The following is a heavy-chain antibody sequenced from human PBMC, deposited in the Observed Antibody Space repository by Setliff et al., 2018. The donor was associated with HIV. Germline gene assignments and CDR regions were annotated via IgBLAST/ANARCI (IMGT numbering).Heavy chain of an antibody. J-gene: IGHJ4*02. CDR2: ISPDESER. Sequence: GGSLRLSCSTSGFNFRDSWMSWLRLAPGKGLEWVANISPDESERYSVDSVRGRFTISRDDSKNTLFLQMNSLKVEDTALYYCTTAGHGSLDFDYWGQGTRVTVSS. D-gene: IGHD1-1*01. V-gene: IGHV3-7*03. CDR1: GFNFRDSW. CDR3: TTAGHGSLDFDY.